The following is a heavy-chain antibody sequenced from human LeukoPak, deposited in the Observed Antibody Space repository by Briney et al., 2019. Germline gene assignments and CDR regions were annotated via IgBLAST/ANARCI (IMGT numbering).Heavy chain of an antibody. CDR1: GFTFSSYE. Sequence: GGSLRLSCAASGFTFSSYEMNWVRQAPGKGLEWVSYISSTGTTMYYAGSVRGRFTISRDNAKNSLYLQMNSLRAEDTAVYYCARGVYWGQGTLVPVSS. J-gene: IGHJ4*02. CDR3: ARGVY. V-gene: IGHV3-48*03. CDR2: ISSTGTTM.